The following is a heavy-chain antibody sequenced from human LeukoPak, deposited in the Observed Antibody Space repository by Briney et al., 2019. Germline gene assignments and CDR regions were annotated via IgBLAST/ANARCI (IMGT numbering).Heavy chain of an antibody. CDR2: IYPGDSET. CDR3: ARHGALLWFGELLSGWFDP. V-gene: IGHV5-51*01. CDR1: GYSFTGFW. Sequence: GESRKIPCKGSGYSFTGFWIGGVRQLPGKGLGWMGIIYPGDSETRYSPSCQGQVTISADKSISTAYLQWSSLKASDTAMYYCARHGALLWFGELLSGWFDPWGQGTLVTVSS. J-gene: IGHJ5*02. D-gene: IGHD3-10*01.